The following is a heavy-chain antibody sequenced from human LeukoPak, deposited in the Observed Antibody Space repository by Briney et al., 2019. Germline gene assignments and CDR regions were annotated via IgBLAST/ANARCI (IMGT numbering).Heavy chain of an antibody. CDR3: ARLTSGWYVIY. J-gene: IGHJ4*02. D-gene: IGHD6-19*01. V-gene: IGHV4-34*01. Sequence: SETLSLTCAVYGGSFSGYYWSWIRQPPGKGLEWIGEINHSGSTNYNPSLKSRVTISVDTSKNQFSLKLSSVTDADTAIYYCARLTSGWYVIYWGQGTLVTVSS. CDR1: GGSFSGYY. CDR2: INHSGST.